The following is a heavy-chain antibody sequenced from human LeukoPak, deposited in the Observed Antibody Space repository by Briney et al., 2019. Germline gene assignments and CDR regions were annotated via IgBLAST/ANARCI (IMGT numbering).Heavy chain of an antibody. CDR3: AKGRGWEASYYYYYYMDV. V-gene: IGHV3-30*02. CDR2: IRYDGSNK. Sequence: GRSLRLSCAASGFTFSTYAMHWVRQAPGKGLEWVAFIRYDGSNKYYTDSVKGRFTISRDNSKNTLYLQMNSLRAEDTAVYYCAKGRGWEASYYYYYYMDVWGKGTTVTISS. J-gene: IGHJ6*03. CDR1: GFTFSTYA. D-gene: IGHD1-26*01.